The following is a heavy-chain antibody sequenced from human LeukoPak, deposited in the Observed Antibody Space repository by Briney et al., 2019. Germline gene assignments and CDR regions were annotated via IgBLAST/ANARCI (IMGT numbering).Heavy chain of an antibody. CDR3: AKRRGYDFWSGYYNWFYP. Sequence: GGSLRLSCSASGFTFSSFGMSWVRQAPGKGPEWVSAISGGGHSTYYADSVKGRFTISRDNSKSTLYLQMNSLRAEDTAVYYCAKRRGYDFWSGYYNWFYPWGQGTLVTVSS. V-gene: IGHV3-23*01. CDR2: ISGGGHST. D-gene: IGHD3-3*01. CDR1: GFTFSSFG. J-gene: IGHJ5*02.